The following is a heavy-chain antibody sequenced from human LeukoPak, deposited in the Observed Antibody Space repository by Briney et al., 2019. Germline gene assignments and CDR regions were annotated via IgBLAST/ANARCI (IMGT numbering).Heavy chain of an antibody. V-gene: IGHV3-7*01. CDR1: GLTVSSNC. Sequence: PGGSLRLSCAASGLTVSSNCMSWVRQAPGKGLEWVANIKQDGSEKYYVDSVKGRFTISRDNAKNSLYLQMNSLRAEDTAVYYCARAYPHDAFDIWGQGTMVTVSS. J-gene: IGHJ3*02. CDR3: ARAYPHDAFDI. CDR2: IKQDGSEK.